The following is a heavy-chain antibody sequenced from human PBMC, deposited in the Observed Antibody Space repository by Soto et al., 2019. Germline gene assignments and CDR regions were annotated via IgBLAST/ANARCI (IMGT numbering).Heavy chain of an antibody. V-gene: IGHV1-3*01. J-gene: IGHJ4*02. Sequence: ASVKVSCKASGYTFASYAMHWVRQAPGQRLEWMGWINAGNGNTKYSQKFQGRVTITRDTSASTAYMELSSLRSEDTAVYYCARDRTIFGNYFDYWGQGTLVTVSS. CDR1: GYTFASYA. CDR3: ARDRTIFGNYFDY. D-gene: IGHD3-3*01. CDR2: INAGNGNT.